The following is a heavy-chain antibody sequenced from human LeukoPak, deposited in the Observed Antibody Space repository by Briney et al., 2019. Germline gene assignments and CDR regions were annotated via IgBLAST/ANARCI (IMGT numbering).Heavy chain of an antibody. CDR2: IIPIFGTA. CDR1: GGTFSSYA. V-gene: IGHV1-69*05. Sequence: SVKVSCKASGGTFSSYAISWVRQAPGQGLEWMGGIIPIFGTANYAQKFQGRVTITTDESTSTAYMELSSLRSEDTAVYYCERDYYDSSGYYAPSYYYMDVWGKGTTVTVSS. J-gene: IGHJ6*03. D-gene: IGHD3-22*01. CDR3: ERDYYDSSGYYAPSYYYMDV.